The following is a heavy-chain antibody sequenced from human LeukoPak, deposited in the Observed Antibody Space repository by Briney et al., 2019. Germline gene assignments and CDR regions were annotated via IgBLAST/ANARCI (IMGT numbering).Heavy chain of an antibody. J-gene: IGHJ3*02. CDR3: TTDAFDI. CDR1: GFTFGDYA. V-gene: IGHV3-73*01. CDR2: IRSKANSYAT. Sequence: GGSLRLSCTASGFTFGDYAMSWVRQASGKGLEWVGRIRSKANSYATAYAASVKGRFTISRDDSKNTAYLQMNSLKTEDTAVYYCTTDAFDIWGQGTMVTVSS.